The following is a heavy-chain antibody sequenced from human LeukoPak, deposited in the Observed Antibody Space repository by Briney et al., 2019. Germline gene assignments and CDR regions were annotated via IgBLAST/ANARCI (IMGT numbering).Heavy chain of an antibody. CDR2: IYSGGST. Sequence: GGSLRLSCAASGFTVSSNYMSWVRQAPGKGLEWVSVIYSGGSTYYADSVKGRFTISRDNSKNTLYLQMNSLGAEDTAVYYCARVIITMVRGVNHYYFDYWGQGTLVTVSS. V-gene: IGHV3-66*01. J-gene: IGHJ4*02. CDR1: GFTVSSNY. D-gene: IGHD3-10*01. CDR3: ARVIITMVRGVNHYYFDY.